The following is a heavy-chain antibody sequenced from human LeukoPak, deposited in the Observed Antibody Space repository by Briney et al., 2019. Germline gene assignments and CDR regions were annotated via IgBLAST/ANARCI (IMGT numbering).Heavy chain of an antibody. CDR3: ARLRYSSSISGRISYYYGMDV. V-gene: IGHV4-59*08. D-gene: IGHD6-6*01. J-gene: IGHJ6*02. CDR1: GGSISSYY. CDR2: IYYSGST. Sequence: SETLSLTCTVSGGSISSYYWSWIRQPPGKGLEWIGYIYYSGSTNYNPSLKSRVTISVDTSKNQFSLKLSSVTAADTAVYYCARLRYSSSISGRISYYYGMDVWGQGTTVTVSS.